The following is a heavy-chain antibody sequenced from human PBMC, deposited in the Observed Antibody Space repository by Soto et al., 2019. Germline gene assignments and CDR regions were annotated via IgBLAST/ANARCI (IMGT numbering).Heavy chain of an antibody. CDR2: IKRKTDGGTT. J-gene: IGHJ3*02. D-gene: IGHD2-2*01. Sequence: EVQLVESGGGLVKPGGSLRLPCAASGLPFSNAWWSWVPQAPGKGLEWVGRIKRKTDGGTTDYAAPVKGRFTISRDDSKNTLYLQMNSLKTEDTAVYYCTTHDCSSTSCYVDIWGQGTMVTVSS. CDR1: GLPFSNAW. CDR3: TTHDCSSTSCYVDI. V-gene: IGHV3-15*01.